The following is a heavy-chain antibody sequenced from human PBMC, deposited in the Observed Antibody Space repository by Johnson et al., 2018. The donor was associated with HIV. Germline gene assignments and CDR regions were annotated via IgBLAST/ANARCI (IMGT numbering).Heavy chain of an antibody. D-gene: IGHD1-7*01. CDR3: ARGISNWNYFDDDAFDI. CDR2: IYRGCST. V-gene: IGHV3-66*01. Sequence: VQLVESGGGLVQPGGSLRLSCAASGFTVSSNYMSCVRQAPGKGLEWVSVIYRGCSTSFADSVKGRFTLSRDNSKNTLYLQMNSLRAEDTAVYYCARGISNWNYFDDDAFDIWGQGTMVTVSS. J-gene: IGHJ3*02. CDR1: GFTVSSNY.